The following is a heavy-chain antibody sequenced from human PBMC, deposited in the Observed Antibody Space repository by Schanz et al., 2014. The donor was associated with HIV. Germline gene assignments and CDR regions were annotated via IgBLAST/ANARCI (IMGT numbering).Heavy chain of an antibody. CDR2: LVPTLGTP. V-gene: IGHV1-69*01. D-gene: IGHD2-21*02. J-gene: IGHJ6*02. CDR3: TRAYCGADCSRFYYYGTDV. CDR1: GGTFRTFA. Sequence: QVQLVQSGAEVKKPGSSVKVSCKTFGGTFRTFAISWVRQAPGQGLEWMGGLVPTLGTPNYPQKLQGRVSITADESTSTAYMELSGLRSEDTAVYYCTRAYCGADCSRFYYYGTDVWGQGTMVTVSS.